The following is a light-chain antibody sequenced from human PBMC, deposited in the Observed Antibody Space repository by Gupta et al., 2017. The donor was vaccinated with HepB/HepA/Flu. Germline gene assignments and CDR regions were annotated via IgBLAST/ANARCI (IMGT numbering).Light chain of an antibody. CDR1: SSDIGGYNY. CDR2: DVS. CDR3: SSFTSSSTFLV. V-gene: IGLV2-14*03. J-gene: IGLJ2*01. Sequence: QSALTQPASVSGSPGQSITISCTGTSSDIGGYNYVSWYQQHPGKAPKLMIYDVSNRPSGVSNRFSGSKSGNTASLTISGLQAEDEADYYCSSFTSSSTFLVFSGGTKLTVL.